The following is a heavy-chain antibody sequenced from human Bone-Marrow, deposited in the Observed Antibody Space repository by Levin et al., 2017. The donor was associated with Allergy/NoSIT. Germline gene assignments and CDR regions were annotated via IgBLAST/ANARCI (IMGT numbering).Heavy chain of an antibody. J-gene: IGHJ6*02. Sequence: GESLKISCAASGFVFSASAVHWVRQASGKGLEWIGRIRTKTKSYATAYGASVKGRFTISREDSKNTAYLQMNSLKTEDTAVYYCTSLLRGYYYYYYGMDVWGQATTVTVSS. CDR3: TSLLRGYYYYYYGMDV. D-gene: IGHD3-22*01. CDR1: GFVFSASA. V-gene: IGHV3-73*01. CDR2: IRTKTKSYAT.